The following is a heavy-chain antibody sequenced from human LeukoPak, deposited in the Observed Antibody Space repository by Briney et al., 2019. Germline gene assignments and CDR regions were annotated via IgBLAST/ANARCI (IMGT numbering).Heavy chain of an antibody. CDR3: ATTTVVTPAFGY. V-gene: IGHV1-18*01. Sequence: ASVKVSCKASGYTFTSYGISWLRQAPGQGLEWMGWISAYNGNTNYAQKPQGRVTMTTDTSTSTAYMELRSLRSDDTAVYYCATTTVVTPAFGYWGQGTLVTVSS. D-gene: IGHD4-23*01. CDR2: ISAYNGNT. CDR1: GYTFTSYG. J-gene: IGHJ4*02.